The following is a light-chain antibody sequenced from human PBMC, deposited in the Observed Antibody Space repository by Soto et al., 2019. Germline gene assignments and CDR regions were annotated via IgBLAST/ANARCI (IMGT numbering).Light chain of an antibody. Sequence: DIQMTQSPSSLSASVGDRVTITCQASQDISNYLNWYQQKPGKAPKLLIYDASNLETGVPSRFSGSGSGTDFTLTISSPQPEDIATYYCQQYDNLPITFGQGTRLEIK. V-gene: IGKV1-33*01. J-gene: IGKJ5*01. CDR2: DAS. CDR3: QQYDNLPIT. CDR1: QDISNY.